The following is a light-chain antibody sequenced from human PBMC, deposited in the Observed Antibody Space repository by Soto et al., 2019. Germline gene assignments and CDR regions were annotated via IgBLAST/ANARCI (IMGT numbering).Light chain of an antibody. CDR2: DAS. V-gene: IGKV3-11*01. CDR1: QSVSSY. Sequence: EIVLTQSPATLSLSPGERVTLSCRASQSVSSYFAWYQQKPGLAPRLLIYDASTRAAGIPARFSGSVSGTDFALTISSLEPDDFAVYYCQQRSDWRLTFGGGTKVDIK. CDR3: QQRSDWRLT. J-gene: IGKJ4*01.